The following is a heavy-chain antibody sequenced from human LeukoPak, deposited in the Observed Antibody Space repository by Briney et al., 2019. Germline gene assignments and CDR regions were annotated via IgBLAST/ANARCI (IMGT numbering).Heavy chain of an antibody. Sequence: GASVKVSCKASGGTFSSYAISWVRQAPGQGLEWMGGIIPIFGTANYAQKFQGRVTITADESTSTAYMELSSLRSEDTAVYYCASGYYYYMDVWGKGTTVTISS. CDR3: ASGYYYYMDV. V-gene: IGHV1-69*13. J-gene: IGHJ6*03. CDR1: GGTFSSYA. CDR2: IIPIFGTA.